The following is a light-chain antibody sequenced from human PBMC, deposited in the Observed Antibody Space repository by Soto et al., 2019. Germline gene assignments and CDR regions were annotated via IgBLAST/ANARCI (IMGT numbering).Light chain of an antibody. CDR3: QQYNSYSET. Sequence: DIQMTQSPSTLSASVGDRVTITCRASQSISSWLAWYQQKPGKAPKLLSYDASSLESGVPSRFSDSGSGTEFTLTISSLQPDDFATYYCQQYNSYSETFGQGTKVEIK. CDR2: DAS. J-gene: IGKJ1*01. V-gene: IGKV1-5*01. CDR1: QSISSW.